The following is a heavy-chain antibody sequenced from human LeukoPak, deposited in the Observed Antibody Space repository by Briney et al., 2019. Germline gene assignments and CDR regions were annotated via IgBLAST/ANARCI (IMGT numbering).Heavy chain of an antibody. V-gene: IGHV3-74*01. CDR2: INSDGSST. CDR3: ARMTTVTTGDAFDI. J-gene: IGHJ3*02. Sequence: PGGSLRLSCAASGFTFSSYRMHWVRQAPGKGLVWVSRINSDGSSTSYADSVKGRFTISRDNAKNTLYLQMNSLRAEDTAVYYCARMTTVTTGDAFDIWGQGTMVTVSS. CDR1: GFTFSSYR. D-gene: IGHD4-11*01.